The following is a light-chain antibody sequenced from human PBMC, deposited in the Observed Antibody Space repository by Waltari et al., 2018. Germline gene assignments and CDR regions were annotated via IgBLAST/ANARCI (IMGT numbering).Light chain of an antibody. J-gene: IGKJ1*01. CDR2: DAS. Sequence: DTQLSQFPSTLAASVGDRVTITCRAREAINKWLAWYQQKPGKAPKVLIYDASTLHSGVPSRFSGSGSGTEFTLTIDSLQPDDFATYYCQQYNRFSPFGQGTNVEVK. V-gene: IGKV1-5*01. CDR1: EAINKW. CDR3: QQYNRFSP.